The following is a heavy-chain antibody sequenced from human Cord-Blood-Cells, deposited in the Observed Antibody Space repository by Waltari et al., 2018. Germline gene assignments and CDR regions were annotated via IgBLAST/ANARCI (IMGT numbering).Heavy chain of an antibody. J-gene: IGHJ3*02. CDR2: IIPIFGTG. V-gene: IGHV1-69*01. Sequence: QVQLVQSGAEVEKPGSSVKVSCKASGGTFSSYAISWVRQAPGPGLEWMGGIIPIFGTGNYAQKFQGRVRITADESTSTAYMELSSLRSEDTAVYYCARVTGDLTQAFDIWGQGTMVTVSS. CDR3: ARVTGDLTQAFDI. D-gene: IGHD7-27*01. CDR1: GGTFSSYA.